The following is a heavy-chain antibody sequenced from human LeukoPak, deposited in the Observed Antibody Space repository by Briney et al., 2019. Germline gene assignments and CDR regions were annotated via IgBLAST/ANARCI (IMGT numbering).Heavy chain of an antibody. CDR2: ISAYNGNT. D-gene: IGHD5-12*01. Sequence: ASVKVSCEASGYTFTSYGISWVRQAPGQGLEWMGWISAYNGNTNYAQKLQGRVTMTTDTSTSTAYMELRSLRCDDTAVYYCVRNRYSGYDYGTYYFDYWGQGTLVTVSS. V-gene: IGHV1-18*01. J-gene: IGHJ4*02. CDR3: VRNRYSGYDYGTYYFDY. CDR1: GYTFTSYG.